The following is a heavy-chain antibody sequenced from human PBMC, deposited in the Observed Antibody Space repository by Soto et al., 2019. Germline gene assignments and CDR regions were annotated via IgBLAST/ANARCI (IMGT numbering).Heavy chain of an antibody. CDR3: ARATGIAAAGNFDY. J-gene: IGHJ4*02. V-gene: IGHV4-59*01. CDR1: GGSISSYY. CDR2: IYYSGST. D-gene: IGHD6-13*01. Sequence: QVQLQESGPGLVKPSETLSLTCTVSGGSISSYYWSWIRQPPGKGLEWIGYIYYSGSTNYNPSLKSRVTXXVXTXXNQFSLKLSSVTAADTAVYYCARATGIAAAGNFDYWGQGTLVTVSS.